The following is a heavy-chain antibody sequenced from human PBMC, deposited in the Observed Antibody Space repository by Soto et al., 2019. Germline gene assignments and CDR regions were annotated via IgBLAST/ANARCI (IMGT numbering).Heavy chain of an antibody. V-gene: IGHV3-30-3*01. D-gene: IGHD3-22*01. CDR1: GFTFSSYA. CDR2: ISYDGSNK. CDR3: ARNYYDSSGYYLVGY. Sequence: HPGGSLRLSCAASGFTFSSYAMHWVRQAPGKGLEWVAVISYDGSNKYYADSVKGRFTISRDNSKNTLYLQMNSLRAEDTAVYYCARNYYDSSGYYLVGYWGQGTLVTV. J-gene: IGHJ4*02.